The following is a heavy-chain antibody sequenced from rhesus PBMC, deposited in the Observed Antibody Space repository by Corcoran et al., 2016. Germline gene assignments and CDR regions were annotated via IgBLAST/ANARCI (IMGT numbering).Heavy chain of an antibody. J-gene: IGHJ4*01. CDR1: GGSINDTSY. V-gene: IGHV4-160*01. CDR3: ARDRLRNFDY. Sequence: QVQLQESGPGLVKPSETLSLTCTVSGGSINDTSYWSCFRQPPGKGLGWMGRIYGCGGSTNYNPSLKSRVTISRDTSRNQLSLKLSSVTAADTAVYYCARDRLRNFDYWGQGVLVTVSS. CDR2: IYGCGGST. D-gene: IGHD1-32*01.